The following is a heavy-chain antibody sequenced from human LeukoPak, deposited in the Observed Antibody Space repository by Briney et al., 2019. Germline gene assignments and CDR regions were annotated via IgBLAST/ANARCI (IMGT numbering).Heavy chain of an antibody. V-gene: IGHV3-30*04. CDR2: ISYDGSNK. D-gene: IGHD3-3*01. Sequence: GGSLRLSCAASGFTFRDYAMHWVRQPPGKGLEWVALISYDGSNKYYADSVKGRFTISRDNFKNTLYLQINSVRAEDTAVYYCARATYYDYWSGYYGAFDYWGQGTLVTVSS. CDR3: ARATYYDYWSGYYGAFDY. J-gene: IGHJ4*02. CDR1: GFTFRDYA.